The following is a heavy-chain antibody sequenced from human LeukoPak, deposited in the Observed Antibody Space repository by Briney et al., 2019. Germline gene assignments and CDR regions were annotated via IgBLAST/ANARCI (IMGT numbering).Heavy chain of an antibody. D-gene: IGHD5-12*01. Sequence: DSMRGRFTISRDNSRNTLYLQMNSLRAADTAVYYCARQFRVTTRYMDVWGKGTTVTISS. V-gene: IGHV3-30*01. J-gene: IGHJ6*03. CDR3: ARQFRVTTRYMDV.